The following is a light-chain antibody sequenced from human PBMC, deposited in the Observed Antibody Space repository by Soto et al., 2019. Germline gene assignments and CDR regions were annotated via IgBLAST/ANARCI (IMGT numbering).Light chain of an antibody. Sequence: EIVLTQSPATLSLSPGERAALSCRASQSVSSYLAWYQQKPGQAPRLLIYDAFKRATGIPARFSGSGSGTDFTLIICSLEPEDFAVYYCQQRSNWPSTLGGGTKVEVK. V-gene: IGKV3-11*01. CDR2: DAF. CDR3: QQRSNWPST. CDR1: QSVSSY. J-gene: IGKJ4*01.